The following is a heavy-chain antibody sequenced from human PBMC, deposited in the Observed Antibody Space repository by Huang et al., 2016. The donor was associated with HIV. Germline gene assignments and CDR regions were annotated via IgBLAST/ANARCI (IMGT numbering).Heavy chain of an antibody. CDR1: GFTFSSYV. Sequence: QVQMVESGGGVVQPGRSLRLSCAASGFTFSSYVMYWVRQAPGKGLEWVAVIAYEGSNKYYADSVQGRFTISRDNSKNTLYLQMNGLRTEDTAVYYCAREDDYGGNWGQGTLVTVSS. V-gene: IGHV3-30-3*01. D-gene: IGHD4-17*01. J-gene: IGHJ4*02. CDR2: IAYEGSNK. CDR3: AREDDYGGN.